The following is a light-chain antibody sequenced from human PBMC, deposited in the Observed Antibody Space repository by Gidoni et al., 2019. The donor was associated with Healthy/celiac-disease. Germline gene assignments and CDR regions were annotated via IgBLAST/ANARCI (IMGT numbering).Light chain of an antibody. CDR3: QQRSSWPPAFT. Sequence: EIVLTQSPATLSLSPGERATLSCRASQSVSSYLAWYQQKPGQAPRPLIYDASNRATGIPARFSGSGSGTDFTLTISSLEPEDFEVYYYQQRSSWPPAFTFGPGTKVDIK. J-gene: IGKJ3*01. CDR1: QSVSSY. CDR2: DAS. V-gene: IGKV3-11*01.